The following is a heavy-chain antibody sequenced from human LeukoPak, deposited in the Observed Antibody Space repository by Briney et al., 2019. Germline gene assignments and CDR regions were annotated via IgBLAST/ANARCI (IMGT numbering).Heavy chain of an antibody. D-gene: IGHD2-2*02. CDR1: GGSISSYY. Sequence: SETLSLTCTVSGGSISSYYWSWIRQPAGKGLEWIGRIYTSGSTNYNPSLKSRVTMSVDTSKNQFSLKLSSVPPAEPAVYYCARVMKVGPPPQRYCSSTSCYIPDAFDIWGQGTMVTVSS. CDR2: IYTSGST. J-gene: IGHJ3*02. V-gene: IGHV4-4*07. CDR3: ARVMKVGPPPQRYCSSTSCYIPDAFDI.